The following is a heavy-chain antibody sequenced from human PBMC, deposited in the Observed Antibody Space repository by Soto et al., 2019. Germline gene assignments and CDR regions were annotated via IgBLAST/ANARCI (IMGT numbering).Heavy chain of an antibody. CDR1: GHTFTRYV. Sequence: ASAKVSCKASGHTFTRYVIHWVRQAPGQRPEWMGWINAGNGHTKYSQKFQDRVTITRDTSASTAYMELSSLRSEDTAVYHCATDPAPFSGINDSHFDSWGRGTLVTVSS. CDR2: INAGNGHT. CDR3: ATDPAPFSGINDSHFDS. V-gene: IGHV1-3*01. D-gene: IGHD3-10*01. J-gene: IGHJ4*02.